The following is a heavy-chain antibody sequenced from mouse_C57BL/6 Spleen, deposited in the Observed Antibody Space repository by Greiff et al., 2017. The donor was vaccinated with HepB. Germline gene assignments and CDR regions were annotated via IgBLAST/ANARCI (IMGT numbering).Heavy chain of an antibody. J-gene: IGHJ3*01. Sequence: EVQGVESGPELVKPGASVKMSCKASGYTFTDYNMHWVKQSHGKSLEWIGYINPNNGGTSYNQKFKGKATLTVNKSSSTAYMELRSLTSEDSAVYYCARGIYYGNWGFAYWGQGTLVTVSA. CDR2: INPNNGGT. V-gene: IGHV1-22*01. D-gene: IGHD2-1*01. CDR1: GYTFTDYN. CDR3: ARGIYYGNWGFAY.